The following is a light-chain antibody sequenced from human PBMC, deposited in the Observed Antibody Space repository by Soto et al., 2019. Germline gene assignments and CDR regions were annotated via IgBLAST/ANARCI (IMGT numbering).Light chain of an antibody. V-gene: IGLV1-40*01. CDR2: GNS. Sequence: QSVLTQPPSVSGAPGQRVTISCTGSSSNIGARYDVHWYQQLPGTAPKLLIYGNSNRPSGVPDRFSGSKSGTSASLAITGLQAEDEAYYYCQSYDSSLSASVVFGGGTKLTVL. CDR3: QSYDSSLSASVV. J-gene: IGLJ2*01. CDR1: SSNIGARYD.